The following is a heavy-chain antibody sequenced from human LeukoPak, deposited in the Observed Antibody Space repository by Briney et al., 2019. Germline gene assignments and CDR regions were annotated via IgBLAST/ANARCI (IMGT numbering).Heavy chain of an antibody. Sequence: GGTLRLSCAASGCTFSTNAMSWVRQAPGKGLEWVSAISGRTGSTYYSDSVKGRFTISRDNSKSTLYLQIDSLRAEDTAVYYCAKCGNSGCHLIDYWGQGTLVTVSS. V-gene: IGHV3-23*01. CDR3: AKCGNSGCHLIDY. CDR2: ISGRTGST. J-gene: IGHJ4*02. D-gene: IGHD5-12*01. CDR1: GCTFSTNA.